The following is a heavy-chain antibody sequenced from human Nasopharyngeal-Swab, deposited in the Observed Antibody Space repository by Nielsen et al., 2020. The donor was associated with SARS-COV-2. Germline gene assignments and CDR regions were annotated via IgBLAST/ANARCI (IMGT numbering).Heavy chain of an antibody. D-gene: IGHD3-16*01. J-gene: IGHJ3*02. CDR3: AKGLADYGEDAFDI. CDR2: IFSGGTST. Sequence: GGSLRLSCAASGFTFSSYAMSWVRQASGKGLEWVSVIFSGGTSTFYADSVKGRFTISRDNSKNTLFLQMNSLRAEDTAVYYCAKGLADYGEDAFDIWGQGTMVTVSS. V-gene: IGHV3-23*03. CDR1: GFTFSSYA.